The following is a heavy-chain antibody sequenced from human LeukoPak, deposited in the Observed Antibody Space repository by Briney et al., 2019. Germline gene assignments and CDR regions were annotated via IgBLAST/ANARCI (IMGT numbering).Heavy chain of an antibody. D-gene: IGHD3-22*01. CDR1: GFTFSSYA. CDR3: AKGVSIVVVGIDY. J-gene: IGHJ4*02. Sequence: GGSLRLSCAASGFTFSSYAMSWVRQAPGKGLEWISAISGSGGSTYYADSVKGRFTISRDNSKNTLHLQMNSLRAEDTAVYYCAKGVSIVVVGIDYWGQGTLVTVSS. V-gene: IGHV3-23*01. CDR2: ISGSGGST.